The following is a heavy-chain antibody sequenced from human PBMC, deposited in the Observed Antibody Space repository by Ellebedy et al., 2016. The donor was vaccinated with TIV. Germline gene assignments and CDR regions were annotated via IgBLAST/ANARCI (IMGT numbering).Heavy chain of an antibody. CDR1: GFTFNTYS. CDR3: ARSAQWEPRVDYFDF. CDR2: ISFSSTYI. V-gene: IGHV3-21*01. Sequence: GESLKISCAASGFTFNTYSMTWVRQAPGKGLEWVAYISFSSTYIYNADSVEGRFTVSRDNAKNSVYLQMDRLSAEDTAIYYCARSAQWEPRVDYFDFWGRGTLVTVSS. D-gene: IGHD1-26*01. J-gene: IGHJ4*02.